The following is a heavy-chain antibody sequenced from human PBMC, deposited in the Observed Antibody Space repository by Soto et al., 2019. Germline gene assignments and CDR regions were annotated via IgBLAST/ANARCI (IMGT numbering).Heavy chain of an antibody. CDR3: KGDVGGGGGY. D-gene: IGHD3-16*01. CDR1: GFTFSSYW. Sequence: PGGSLRLSCAASGFTFSSYWMHWVRQAPGKGLVWVSRTNEDGSIINYADSVKGRFTISRDNAKNTLYLEMNSLRVEDTAVYYCKGDVGGGGGYWGPGTLVTVS. J-gene: IGHJ4*02. CDR2: TNEDGSII. V-gene: IGHV3-74*01.